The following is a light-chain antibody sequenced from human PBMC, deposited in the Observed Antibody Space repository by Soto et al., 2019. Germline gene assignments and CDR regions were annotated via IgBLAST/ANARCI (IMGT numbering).Light chain of an antibody. CDR1: QDITNF. Sequence: DIQMTQSPSSLSASVGDRVTITCQASQDITNFLNWFQQKPGIAPKLLIYDASNLETGVPSRFNGSGSGTDFTFTISSLQPEDIATYYCQQYDYLPLTFGGGTKVEIK. J-gene: IGKJ4*01. CDR3: QQYDYLPLT. CDR2: DAS. V-gene: IGKV1-33*01.